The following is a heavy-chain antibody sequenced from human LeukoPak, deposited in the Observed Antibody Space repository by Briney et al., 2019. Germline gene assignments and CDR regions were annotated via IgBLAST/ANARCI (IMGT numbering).Heavy chain of an antibody. CDR3: ARGGRFLEWLPTPFYYYYYMDV. V-gene: IGHV4-59*13. J-gene: IGHJ6*03. CDR2: IYYSGST. CDR1: GGSISSYY. Sequence: SETLSLTCTVSGGSISSYYWSWIRQPPGKGLEWIGYIYYSGSTNYNPSLKSRVTISVDTSKNQFSLKLSSATAADTAVYYCARGGRFLEWLPTPFYYYYYMDVWGKGTTVTVSS. D-gene: IGHD3-3*01.